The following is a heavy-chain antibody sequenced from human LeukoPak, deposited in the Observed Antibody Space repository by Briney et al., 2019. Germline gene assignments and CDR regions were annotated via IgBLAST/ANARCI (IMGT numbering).Heavy chain of an antibody. Sequence: SETLSLTCTVSGGPISSYYWSWIRQPPGKGLEWIGYIYYSGSTNYNPSLKSRVTISVDTSKNQFSLKLSSVTAADTAVYYCARLRTVAGRPFDYWGQGTLVTVSS. V-gene: IGHV4-59*08. CDR2: IYYSGST. D-gene: IGHD6-19*01. J-gene: IGHJ4*02. CDR3: ARLRTVAGRPFDY. CDR1: GGPISSYY.